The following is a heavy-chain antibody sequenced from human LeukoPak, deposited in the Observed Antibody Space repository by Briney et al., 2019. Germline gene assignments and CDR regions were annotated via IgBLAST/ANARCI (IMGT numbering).Heavy chain of an antibody. CDR3: ARSRQASGLLSS. CDR2: IYDRGPA. D-gene: IGHD3-10*01. Sequence: PSQTLSLTCTGSGGAIASGGYAWNWIRQSPGKGLERIGCIYDRGPAYYNPSLKSRFTISVDRPKTQFFLNVTSLTAADTAVYYCARSRQASGLLSSWGQGTPVVVSS. CDR1: GGAIASGGYA. J-gene: IGHJ5*02. V-gene: IGHV4-30-2*06.